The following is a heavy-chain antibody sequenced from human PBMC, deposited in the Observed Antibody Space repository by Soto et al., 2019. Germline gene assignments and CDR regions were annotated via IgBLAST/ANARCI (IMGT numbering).Heavy chain of an antibody. CDR1: GLTFSNFA. V-gene: IGHV3-64*01. CDR3: ARAGRADG. CDR2: ISANEATT. J-gene: IGHJ6*02. Sequence: EVQLVESGGGLVQPGGSLRLSCAASGLTFSNFAMYWLRKAPGKGLECVSVISANEATTYYATSVKYRHTISRDDSKNTLYLQMGSLRADDMTVYYCARAGRADGWGQGTTVVFSS.